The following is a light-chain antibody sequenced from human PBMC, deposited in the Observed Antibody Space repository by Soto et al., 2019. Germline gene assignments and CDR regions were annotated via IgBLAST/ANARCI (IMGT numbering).Light chain of an antibody. CDR1: KLGEKY. CDR2: QDS. J-gene: IGLJ2*01. CDR3: QAWDSSTVV. Sequence: SYELTQPPSVSVSPGQTASITCSGDKLGEKYACWYQQMPGQSPVLVIYQDSKRPSGIPERFSGSNSGNTATLTISGTQAMVEADYYCQAWDSSTVVFGGGTKLTVL. V-gene: IGLV3-1*01.